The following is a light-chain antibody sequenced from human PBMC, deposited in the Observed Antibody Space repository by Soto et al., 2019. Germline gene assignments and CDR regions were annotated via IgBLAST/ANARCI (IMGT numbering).Light chain of an antibody. CDR3: QQCGSSPPT. CDR1: QSVSSSY. J-gene: IGKJ1*01. V-gene: IGKV3-20*01. CDR2: GAS. Sequence: EIVLTQSPGTLSLSPGERGTLSCRASQSVSSSYLAWYQQKPGQAPRLLIYGASSRATGIPDRFSGSGSGTDFTLTISRLEPEDFAVYYCQQCGSSPPTFGQGTKVEIK.